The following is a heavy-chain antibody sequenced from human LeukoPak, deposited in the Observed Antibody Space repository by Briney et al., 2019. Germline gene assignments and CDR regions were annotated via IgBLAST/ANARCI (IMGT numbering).Heavy chain of an antibody. V-gene: IGHV3-11*01. CDR3: AIDLWGHYGSGSYYAYYYYYMDV. CDR2: ISSSGSTI. Sequence: GGSLRLSCAASGFTFSDYYMSWIRQAPGKGLEWVSYISSSGSTIYYADSVKGRFTISRDNAKNSLYLQMNSLRAEDTAVYYCAIDLWGHYGSGSYYAYYYYYMDVWGKGTTVTVSS. J-gene: IGHJ6*03. CDR1: GFTFSDYY. D-gene: IGHD3-10*01.